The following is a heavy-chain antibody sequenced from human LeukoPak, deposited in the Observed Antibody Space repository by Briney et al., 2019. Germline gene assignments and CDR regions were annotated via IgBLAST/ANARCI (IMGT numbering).Heavy chain of an antibody. CDR2: ISGSGDST. Sequence: PGGSLRLSCVASGFTLRSYVMNCVRQTPGKGLEWVSSISGSGDSTLYADSVKGRFSISRDNSKNTLYLQVNGLRTEDTAVYYCAKDRLLNCRGDCYIFDYWGQGTVVTVSS. J-gene: IGHJ4*02. CDR1: GFTLRSYV. CDR3: AKDRLLNCRGDCYIFDY. D-gene: IGHD2-21*02. V-gene: IGHV3-23*01.